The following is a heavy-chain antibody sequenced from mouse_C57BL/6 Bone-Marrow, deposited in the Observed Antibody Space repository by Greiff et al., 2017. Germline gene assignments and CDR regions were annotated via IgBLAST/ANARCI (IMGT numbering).Heavy chain of an antibody. CDR3: TRSKSAYDGSPYWYFDV. Sequence: EVQRVESGTVLARPGASVKMSCKTSGYTFTSYWMHWVKQRPGQGLEWIGAIYPGNSDTSYNQKFKGKAKLTAVTSASTAYMELSSLTNEDSAVYYCTRSKSAYDGSPYWYFDVWGTGTTVTVSS. CDR1: GYTFTSYW. D-gene: IGHD1-1*01. J-gene: IGHJ1*03. CDR2: IYPGNSDT. V-gene: IGHV1-5*01.